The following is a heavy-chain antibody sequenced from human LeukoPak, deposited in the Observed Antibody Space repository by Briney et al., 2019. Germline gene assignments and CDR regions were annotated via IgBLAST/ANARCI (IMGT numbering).Heavy chain of an antibody. CDR3: ASFTVVAALSF. D-gene: IGHD2-15*01. V-gene: IGHV4-4*09. Sequence: SETLSLTCTVSGGSISSYYWSWIRQPPGKGLEWIGYIYSSGSTNYNPSLKSRVTISVDTSKNQFSLKLSSVTAADTAVYYCASFTVVAALSFWGQGTLVTVSS. CDR1: GGSISSYY. CDR2: IYSSGST. J-gene: IGHJ4*02.